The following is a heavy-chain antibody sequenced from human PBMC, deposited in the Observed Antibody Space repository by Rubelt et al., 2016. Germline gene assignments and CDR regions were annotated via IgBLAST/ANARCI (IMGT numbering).Heavy chain of an antibody. D-gene: IGHD3-16*02. CDR1: GGSISRSSYY. J-gene: IGHJ4*02. CDR2: IYYSGST. Sequence: QLQLQESGPGLVKPSETLSLTCTVSGGSISRSSYYWGWIRQPPGKGLEWIGNIYYSGSTNYNPSLKSRVTLSVETSKNQFSLKLSSVTAADTAVDYCARRGVGGFIGRPLLKSVDYWGQGTLVTVSS. CDR3: ARRGVGGFIGRPLLKSVDY. V-gene: IGHV4-39*07.